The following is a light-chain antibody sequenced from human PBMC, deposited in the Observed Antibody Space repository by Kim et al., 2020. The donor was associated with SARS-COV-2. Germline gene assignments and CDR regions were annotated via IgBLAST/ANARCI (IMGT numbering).Light chain of an antibody. CDR3: SSYAGSNNLRV. J-gene: IGLJ1*01. Sequence: QSVLTQPPSASGSPGQSVTISCTGTSSDVGAYNYVSWYQQHPGKAPKLMIYEVSKRPSGVPDRFSGSKSGNTASLTVSGLQADDDADYYCSSYAGSNNLRVFGTGTKVTVL. V-gene: IGLV2-8*01. CDR2: EVS. CDR1: SSDVGAYNY.